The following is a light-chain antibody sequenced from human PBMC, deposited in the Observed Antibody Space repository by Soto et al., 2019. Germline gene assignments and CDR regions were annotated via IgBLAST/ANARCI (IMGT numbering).Light chain of an antibody. CDR3: QQNYSTPLT. J-gene: IGKJ5*01. CDR2: GAS. Sequence: DIVLTQSPDSLAVSLGERATINCKSSQSVLYSSNNKNYFVWYQQKPGQPPKLLISGASTRESGVPDRFSGSGSGTDFTPTISSLQAEDVQVYYCQQNYSTPLTLAQGTRLEIK. V-gene: IGKV4-1*01. CDR1: QSVLYSSNNKNY.